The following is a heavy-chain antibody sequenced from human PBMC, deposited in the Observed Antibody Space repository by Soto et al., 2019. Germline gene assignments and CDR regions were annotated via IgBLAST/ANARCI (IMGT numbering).Heavy chain of an antibody. CDR3: ARRYGGTFDY. CDR1: GCSISSYY. CDR2: IYYSGST. J-gene: IGHJ4*02. Sequence: PSETLSLTCTVSGCSISSYYWSWIRQPPGKGLEWIGYIYYSGSTNYNPSLKSRVTISVDTSKNQFSLKLSSVTAADTAVYYCARRYGGTFDYWGQGTLVTVS. V-gene: IGHV4-59*08. D-gene: IGHD2-15*01.